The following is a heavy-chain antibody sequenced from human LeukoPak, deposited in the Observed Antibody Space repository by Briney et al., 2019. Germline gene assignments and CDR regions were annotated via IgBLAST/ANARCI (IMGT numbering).Heavy chain of an antibody. V-gene: IGHV1-69*04. Sequence: SVKVSCKASGYTFTSYDINWVRQATGQGLEWMGRIIPILGIANYAQKFQGRATITADKSTSTAYMELSSLRSEDTAVYYCAREPYCGGDCPPGYFDYWGQGTLVTVSS. D-gene: IGHD2-21*02. CDR3: AREPYCGGDCPPGYFDY. CDR1: GYTFTSYD. J-gene: IGHJ4*02. CDR2: IIPILGIA.